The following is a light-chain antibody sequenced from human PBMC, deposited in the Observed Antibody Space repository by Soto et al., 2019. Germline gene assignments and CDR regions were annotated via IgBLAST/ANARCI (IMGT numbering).Light chain of an antibody. CDR3: CSYTGATTAYV. CDR1: RNDVGNYNL. Sequence: QSALTQPASVSGSPGQSITVSCTGSRNDVGNYNLASWYQQSPGKAPKLLIYEDSKRPSGVSNRFSGSKSGDTASLTISGLQAEDEADYYCCSYTGATTAYVFGTGTKVTVL. CDR2: EDS. V-gene: IGLV2-23*01. J-gene: IGLJ1*01.